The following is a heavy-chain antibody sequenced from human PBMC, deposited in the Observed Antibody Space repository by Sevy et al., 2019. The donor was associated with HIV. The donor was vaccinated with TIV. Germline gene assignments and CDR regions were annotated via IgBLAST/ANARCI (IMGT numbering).Heavy chain of an antibody. J-gene: IGHJ6*02. D-gene: IGHD3-9*01. CDR3: ARGSTSYPTGYGMDV. CDR2: INHSGST. CDR1: GGSFSGYY. Sequence: SETLSLTCAVYGGSFSGYYWSWIRQPPGKGLEWIGEINHSGSTNYNPSLKSRVTISVDTSKNQFSLKLSSVTAADTAVYYCARGSTSYPTGYGMDVSGQRTPVTVSS. V-gene: IGHV4-34*01.